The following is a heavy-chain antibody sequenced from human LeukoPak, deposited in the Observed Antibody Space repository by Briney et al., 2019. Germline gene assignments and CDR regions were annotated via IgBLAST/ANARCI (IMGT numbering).Heavy chain of an antibody. J-gene: IGHJ4*02. CDR3: AKMTIMITFGGVSDY. CDR1: GFTFSSYA. CDR2: ISGSGGST. Sequence: GGSLRLSCAASGFTFSSYAMSWVGHAPGKGLELALAISGSGGSTYYADSVKGRFTISRDNSKNTLYLQMNSLRAEDTAVYYCAKMTIMITFGGVSDYWGQGTLVTVSS. V-gene: IGHV3-23*01. D-gene: IGHD3-16*01.